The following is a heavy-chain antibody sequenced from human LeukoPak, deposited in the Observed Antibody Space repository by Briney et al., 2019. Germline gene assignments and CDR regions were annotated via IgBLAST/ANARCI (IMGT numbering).Heavy chain of an antibody. D-gene: IGHD3-16*02. CDR2: ISSSSSTI. J-gene: IGHJ4*02. V-gene: IGHV3-48*01. CDR1: GFTFSSYS. Sequence: GGSLRLSCAASGFTFSSYSMNWVRQAPGKGLEWVSCISSSSSTIYYADSVKGRFTISRDNAKNSLYLQMNSLRAEDTAVYYCASLFYYDYVWGSYRILDYWGQGTLVTVSS. CDR3: ASLFYYDYVWGSYRILDY.